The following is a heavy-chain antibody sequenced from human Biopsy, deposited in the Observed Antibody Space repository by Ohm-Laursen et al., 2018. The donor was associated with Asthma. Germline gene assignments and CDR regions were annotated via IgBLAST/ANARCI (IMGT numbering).Heavy chain of an antibody. CDR1: GYNLISFA. V-gene: IGHV1-3*04. D-gene: IGHD3-9*01. CDR2: VNTGNGDT. CDR3: ARTYYDFLTGQVKDVFGV. J-gene: IGHJ3*01. Sequence: GSSVKVSCKVSGYNLISFAIHWVRQAPGQRLEWMGWVNTGNGDTNYSQKFQGRVTITRDTSASTAYMELRSLRSEDTATYYSARTYYDFLTGQVKDVFGVWGQGTMVTVSS.